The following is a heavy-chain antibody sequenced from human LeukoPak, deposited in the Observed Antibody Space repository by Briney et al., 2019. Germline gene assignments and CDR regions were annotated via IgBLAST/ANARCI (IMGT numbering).Heavy chain of an antibody. Sequence: SGGSLRLSCAASGFTFSSYGMHWVRQAPGKGLEWVAVIWYDGSNKYYADFVKGRFTISRDNSKNTLYLQMNSLRAEDTAVYYCARGHYYDSSGYLPYYFDYWSQGTLVTVSS. V-gene: IGHV3-33*01. CDR1: GFTFSSYG. CDR2: IWYDGSNK. J-gene: IGHJ4*02. D-gene: IGHD3-22*01. CDR3: ARGHYYDSSGYLPYYFDY.